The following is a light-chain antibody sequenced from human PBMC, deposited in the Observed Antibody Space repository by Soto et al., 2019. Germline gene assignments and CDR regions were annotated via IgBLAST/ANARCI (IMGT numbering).Light chain of an antibody. V-gene: IGKV3-20*01. CDR1: ETIGRAY. CDR3: QQYNNWPSLT. Sequence: IVLTQSPGTLSLSPGERATVSCRASETIGRAYFAWYQHRPGRTPRLVLSATSNRAAGIPDRFGGSGSGADFTLTISGVEPEDFAVYYCQQYNNWPSLTFGGGTKVEIK. J-gene: IGKJ4*01. CDR2: ATS.